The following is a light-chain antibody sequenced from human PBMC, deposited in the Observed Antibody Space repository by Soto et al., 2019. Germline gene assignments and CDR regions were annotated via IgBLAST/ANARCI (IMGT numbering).Light chain of an antibody. CDR3: QQYFEWPPMT. CDR2: GAS. CDR1: ETVATN. V-gene: IGKV3-15*01. J-gene: IGKJ1*01. Sequence: EVVMTQSPATLSVSPGERATLSCRASETVATNLAWYHQKPGQAPRLLISGASTRAAGISDRFRGSGSGTEFTLTISSLRSEDSAIYYCQQYFEWPPMTFGQGTKVEI.